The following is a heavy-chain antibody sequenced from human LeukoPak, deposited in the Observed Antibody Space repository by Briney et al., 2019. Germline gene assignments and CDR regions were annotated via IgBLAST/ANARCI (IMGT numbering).Heavy chain of an antibody. D-gene: IGHD3-3*01. J-gene: IGHJ6*03. V-gene: IGHV4-34*01. Sequence: PSETLSLTCAVYGGSFSGYYWSWIRQPPGKGLEWIGEINHSGSTNYNPSLKSRVTISVDTSKNQFSLKLSSVTAADTAVYYCARIWRPVNIRFLEWSLRTEIGYYMDVWGKGTTVTVSS. CDR2: INHSGST. CDR1: GGSFSGYY. CDR3: ARIWRPVNIRFLEWSLRTEIGYYMDV.